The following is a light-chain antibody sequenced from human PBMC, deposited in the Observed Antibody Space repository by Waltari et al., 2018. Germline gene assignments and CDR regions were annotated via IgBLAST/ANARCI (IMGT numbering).Light chain of an antibody. CDR3: LQYNGEPRT. CDR1: QNINTW. V-gene: IGKV1-5*03. Sequence: DIQMTQSPSTLSASVGDRVTITCRASQNINTWLAWHQQKPGKAPNLLIYKASSLESGVPSRCSGSGSGTEFTLTISSLQPDDFATYYCLQYNGEPRTFGQGTKVEVK. J-gene: IGKJ1*01. CDR2: KAS.